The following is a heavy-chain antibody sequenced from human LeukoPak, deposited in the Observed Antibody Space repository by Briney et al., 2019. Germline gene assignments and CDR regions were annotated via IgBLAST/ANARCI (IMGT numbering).Heavy chain of an antibody. CDR3: ARGRRVWETTWKNWFDP. J-gene: IGHJ5*02. CDR2: IYTSGST. CDR1: GGSISSGSYY. Sequence: SETLSLTCTVSGGSISSGSYYWSRIRQPAGKGLEWIGRIYTSGSTNYNPSLKSRVTISVDTSKNQFSLKLSSVTAADTAVYYCARGRRVWETTWKNWFDPWGQGTLVTVSS. D-gene: IGHD1-26*01. V-gene: IGHV4-61*02.